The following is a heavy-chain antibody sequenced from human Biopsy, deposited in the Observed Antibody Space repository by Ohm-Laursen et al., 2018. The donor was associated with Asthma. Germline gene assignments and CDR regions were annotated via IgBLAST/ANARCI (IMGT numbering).Heavy chain of an antibody. V-gene: IGHV3-30-3*01. D-gene: IGHD1-26*01. CDR3: VRDFGCGSYFVGTTFDY. CDR1: GFTFHNYV. Sequence: RSLRLSCAATGFTFHNYVMHWVRQAPGKGLEWVAGIFFDGSNKYYADSVKGRFTISRDNSKDTLYLQVNSLRGDDTAVYYCVRDFGCGSYFVGTTFDYWGQGALVTVSS. CDR2: IFFDGSNK. J-gene: IGHJ4*02.